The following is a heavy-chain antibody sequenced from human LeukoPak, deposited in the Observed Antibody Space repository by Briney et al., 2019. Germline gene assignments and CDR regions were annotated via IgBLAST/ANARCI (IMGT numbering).Heavy chain of an antibody. J-gene: IGHJ3*02. CDR2: IYYSGST. V-gene: IGHV4-39*07. D-gene: IGHD3-3*01. Sequence: SETLSLTCTGSGVSINSSSYYWGWIRQPPGKGLEWIGSIYYSGSTYYNPSLKSRVTISVDTSKNQFSLKLSSVTAADTAVYYCARDPWSGYYFDASDIWGQGTMVTVSS. CDR3: ARDPWSGYYFDASDI. CDR1: GVSINSSSYY.